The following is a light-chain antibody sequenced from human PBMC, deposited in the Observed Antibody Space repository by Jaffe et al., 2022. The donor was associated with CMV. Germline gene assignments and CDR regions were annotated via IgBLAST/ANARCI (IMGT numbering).Light chain of an antibody. Sequence: ETVMTQSPATLSVSPGERATLSCRASQSVRTNLAWYQQKPGQAPRLLIYDASNRATGVPARFSGSGSETEFTLTISSLQSEDFAIYYCLQYDYWPRTFGQGTKVDIK. CDR3: LQYDYWPRT. CDR1: QSVRTN. V-gene: IGKV3-15*01. J-gene: IGKJ1*01. CDR2: DAS.